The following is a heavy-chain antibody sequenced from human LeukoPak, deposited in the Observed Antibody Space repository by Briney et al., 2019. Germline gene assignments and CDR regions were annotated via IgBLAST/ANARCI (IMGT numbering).Heavy chain of an antibody. J-gene: IGHJ6*02. V-gene: IGHV3-11*01. CDR3: ARDGVQLSPYYYYGMDV. D-gene: IGHD5-18*01. CDR2: ISSSGSTI. CDR1: GFTFSDYY. Sequence: PGGSLRLSCAASGFTFSDYYMSWIRQAPGKGLEWVSYISSSGSTIYCADSVKGRFTISRDNAKNSLYLQMNSLRAEDTAVYYCARDGVQLSPYYYYGMDVWGQGTTVTVSS.